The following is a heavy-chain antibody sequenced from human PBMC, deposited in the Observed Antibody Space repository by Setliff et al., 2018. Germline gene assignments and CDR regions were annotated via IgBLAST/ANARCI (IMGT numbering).Heavy chain of an antibody. V-gene: IGHV1-18*01. CDR3: SRLVRYCTTTTCQRASGAEL. Sequence: GASVKVSCKASGYTFTNYGINWVRQAPGQGLEWMGWVSAYTGNTNYAQKLQGRVTMTTDTSTNTAYMELRSLTSDDTAVYFCSRLVRYCTTTTCQRASGAELWGQGTLVTVSS. D-gene: IGHD2-8*01. J-gene: IGHJ4*02. CDR1: GYTFTNYG. CDR2: VSAYTGNT.